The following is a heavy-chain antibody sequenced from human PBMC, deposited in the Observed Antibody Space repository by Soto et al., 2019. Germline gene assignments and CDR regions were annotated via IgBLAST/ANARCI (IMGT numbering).Heavy chain of an antibody. D-gene: IGHD3-22*01. Sequence: EVQLVASGGGLVKPGGSLRLSCVASGFTFNSYTMHWVRQAPGKGPEWVSSISSGNSYIYYAYSVKGRFTISRDHAKNSVYLQMNSLRAEDTAVYYCARDFYYDSDCGQGTLVTVSS. CDR2: ISSGNSYI. V-gene: IGHV3-21*02. CDR3: ARDFYYDSD. CDR1: GFTFNSYT. J-gene: IGHJ4*02.